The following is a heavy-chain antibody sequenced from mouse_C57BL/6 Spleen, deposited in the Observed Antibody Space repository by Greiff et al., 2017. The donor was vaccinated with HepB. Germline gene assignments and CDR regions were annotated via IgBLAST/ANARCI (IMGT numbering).Heavy chain of an antibody. CDR1: GFTFSDYG. D-gene: IGHD1-1*01. CDR2: ISNLAYSI. CDR3: AREDYYGSSYWYFDV. Sequence: EVKLVESGGGLVQPGGSLKLSCAASGFTFSDYGMAWVRQAPRKGPEWVAFISNLAYSICYADTVTGRFTISRENAKNTLYLEMSSLRSEDTAMYYCAREDYYGSSYWYFDVWGTGTTVTVSS. V-gene: IGHV5-15*01. J-gene: IGHJ1*03.